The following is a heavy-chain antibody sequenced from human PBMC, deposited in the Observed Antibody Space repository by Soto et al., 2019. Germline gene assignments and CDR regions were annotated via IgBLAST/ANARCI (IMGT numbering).Heavy chain of an antibody. V-gene: IGHV3-30*18. CDR1: GFTFSSYG. CDR2: ISYDGSNK. J-gene: IGHJ4*02. CDR3: AKEWGYSSGWYFDY. Sequence: QVQLVESGGGVVQPGRSLRLSCAASGFTFSSYGMHWVRQAPGKGLEWVAVISYDGSNKYYADSVKGRFTISRDNSKNTLYLQMNSLRAEDTAVYYCAKEWGYSSGWYFDYWGQGTLVTVSS. D-gene: IGHD6-19*01.